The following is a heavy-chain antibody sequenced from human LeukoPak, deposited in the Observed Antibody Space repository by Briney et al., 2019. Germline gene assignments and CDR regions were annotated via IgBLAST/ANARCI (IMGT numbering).Heavy chain of an antibody. CDR1: GGSISSGDHY. CDR2: IHTTGRT. Sequence: SETLSLTCSISGGSISSGDHYWTWIRQPAGKELEWIGRIHTTGRTDYNPSLKSRVTISVDTSKNQFSLKLSSVTAADTAVYYCAREQGPRDYFDYWGQGTLVTVSS. V-gene: IGHV4-61*02. CDR3: AREQGPRDYFDY. J-gene: IGHJ4*02.